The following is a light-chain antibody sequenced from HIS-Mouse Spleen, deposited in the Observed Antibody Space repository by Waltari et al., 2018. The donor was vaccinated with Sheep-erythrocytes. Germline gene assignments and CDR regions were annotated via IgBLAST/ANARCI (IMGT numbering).Light chain of an antibody. J-gene: IGLJ1*01. V-gene: IGLV2-11*01. CDR2: DVS. CDR3: CSYAGSYNHV. Sequence: QPDLTQPRSLSGSPGQSVPISCPGTSSDVGGSYYVSWYQQHPGKAPKLMIYDVSKRPSGVPDRFSGSKSGNTASLTISGLQAEDEADYYCCSYAGSYNHVFATGTKVTVL. CDR1: SSDVGGSYY.